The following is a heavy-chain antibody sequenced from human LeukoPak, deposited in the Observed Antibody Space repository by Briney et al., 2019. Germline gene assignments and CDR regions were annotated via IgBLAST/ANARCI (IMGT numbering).Heavy chain of an antibody. Sequence: ASVTVSCTASGYTFTSYGISWVRQAPGQGLEWMGWISAYNGNTNYAQKLQGRVTMTTDTSTSTAYMELRSLRSDDTAVYYCARDRGYCTNGVCYSPFDYWGQGTLVTVSS. V-gene: IGHV1-18*01. CDR2: ISAYNGNT. J-gene: IGHJ4*02. CDR3: ARDRGYCTNGVCYSPFDY. D-gene: IGHD2-8*01. CDR1: GYTFTSYG.